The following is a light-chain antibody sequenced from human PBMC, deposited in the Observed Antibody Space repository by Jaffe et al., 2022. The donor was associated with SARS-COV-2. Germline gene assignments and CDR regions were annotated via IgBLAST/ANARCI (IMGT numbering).Light chain of an antibody. CDR3: QQLYSYPRT. CDR1: QDISSY. Sequence: DIQLTQSPSFLSASVGDTITITCRASQDISSYLVWYQQKPGKAPKLLIYGASNLQSGVPLRFSGSGSGTEFTLTISSLQPEDFATYYCQQLYSYPRTFGPGTKVDIK. J-gene: IGKJ3*01. CDR2: GAS. V-gene: IGKV1-9*01.